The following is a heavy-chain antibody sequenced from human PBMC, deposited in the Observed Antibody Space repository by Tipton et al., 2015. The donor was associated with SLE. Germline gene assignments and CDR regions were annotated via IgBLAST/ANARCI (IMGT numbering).Heavy chain of an antibody. CDR1: GGSRSSSNYY. Sequence: LRLSCTVSGGSRSSSNYYWGWIRQPPGKGLEWIGTIYYSGSTYYNPSLKSRVIISVDTSKNQFSLKLNSVTAADTAVYYCARPGYSYGLFDYWGQGTLVTVSS. D-gene: IGHD5-18*01. CDR2: IYYSGST. V-gene: IGHV4-39*01. J-gene: IGHJ4*02. CDR3: ARPGYSYGLFDY.